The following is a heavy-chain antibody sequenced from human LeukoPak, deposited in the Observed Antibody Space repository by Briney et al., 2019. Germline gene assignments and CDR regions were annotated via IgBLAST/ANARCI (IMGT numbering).Heavy chain of an antibody. D-gene: IGHD4-23*01. CDR3: ARVGGNSRKRYFDY. V-gene: IGHV4-61*02. Sequence: SETLSLTCTVSGGSISSDSYYWSWIRQPAGKGLEWIGRIYISGHTNYNPSLKSRVTISVDTSENQFSLKLSSVTAADTAVYHCARVGGNSRKRYFDYWGQGTLVTVSS. J-gene: IGHJ4*02. CDR2: IYISGHT. CDR1: GGSISSDSYY.